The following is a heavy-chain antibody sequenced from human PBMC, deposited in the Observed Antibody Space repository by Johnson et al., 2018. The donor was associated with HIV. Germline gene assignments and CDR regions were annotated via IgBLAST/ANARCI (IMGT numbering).Heavy chain of an antibody. Sequence: QVQLVESGGGLVQPGGSLRLSCAASGFTVNSNYINWVRQAPGQGLQWVALISYDGSIKYFADSVKGRFTISRDNSKNTLYLQMNSLRVDDAAIYYCARGYNWNDFSIWGQGTVVTVS. V-gene: IGHV3-30-3*01. CDR1: GFTVNSNY. J-gene: IGHJ3*02. CDR2: ISYDGSIK. CDR3: ARGYNWNDFSI. D-gene: IGHD1-1*01.